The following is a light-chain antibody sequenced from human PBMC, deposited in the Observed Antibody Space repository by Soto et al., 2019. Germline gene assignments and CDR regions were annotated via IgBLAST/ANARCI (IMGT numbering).Light chain of an antibody. CDR3: KSYAGINTDV. CDR1: KNDIGVYDF. J-gene: IGLJ1*01. CDR2: EVV. Sequence: QSVLTQPPSASGSPGQSVTISCTGTKNDIGVYDFVSWYQHHPGKAPRLIIYEVVQRPSGVPDRFSGSKSGNTASLTVSGLQAADEADYFCKSYAGINTDVFGSGTKLTVL. V-gene: IGLV2-8*01.